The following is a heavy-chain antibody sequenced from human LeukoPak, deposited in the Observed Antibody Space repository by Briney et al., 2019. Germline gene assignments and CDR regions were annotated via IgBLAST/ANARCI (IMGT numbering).Heavy chain of an antibody. Sequence: ASVKVSCKASGYTFITYYMHWVRQAPGQGLEWMGIINPSGGSTSYAQKFEGRVTMTRDTSTSTVYMELSSLRSEDTAVYYCARDRYSSSYENYYFEYWGQGTLVTVSS. J-gene: IGHJ4*02. CDR2: INPSGGST. D-gene: IGHD6-6*01. CDR3: ARDRYSSSYENYYFEY. V-gene: IGHV1-46*01. CDR1: GYTFITYY.